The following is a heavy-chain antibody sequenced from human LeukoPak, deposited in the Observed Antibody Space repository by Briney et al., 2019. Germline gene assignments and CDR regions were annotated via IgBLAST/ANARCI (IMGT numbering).Heavy chain of an antibody. V-gene: IGHV4-4*02. CDR2: INHSGST. Sequence: SETLSLTCAVSGGSISSSNWWSWVRQPPGKGLEWIGEINHSGSTNYNPSLKSRVTISVDTSKNQFSLKLSSVTAADTAVYYCARRTLGYCSSTSCYGGWFDPWGQGTLVTVSS. CDR3: ARRTLGYCSSTSCYGGWFDP. CDR1: GGSISSSNW. D-gene: IGHD2-2*01. J-gene: IGHJ5*02.